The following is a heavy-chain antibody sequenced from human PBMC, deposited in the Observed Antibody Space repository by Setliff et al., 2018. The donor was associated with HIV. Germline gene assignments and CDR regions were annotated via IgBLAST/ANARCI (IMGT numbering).Heavy chain of an antibody. J-gene: IGHJ6*03. CDR3: ARVAGGIYYGYHYYYMDV. CDR2: VPYSGNP. CDR1: GGSVSPYY. V-gene: IGHV4-59*02. Sequence: PSETLSLTCTVSGGSVSPYYWGWIRQPPGRGLEWIGSVPYSGNPNYHPSLKSRLTISADMSKNKFSLNLTSVTAADTAVYYCARVAGGIYYGYHYYYMDVWGKGTTVTVSS. D-gene: IGHD6-19*01.